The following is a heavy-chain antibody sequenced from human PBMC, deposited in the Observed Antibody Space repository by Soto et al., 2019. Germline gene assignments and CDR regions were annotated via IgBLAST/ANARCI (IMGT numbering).Heavy chain of an antibody. CDR2: IFANGHT. CDR1: GGSITGKY. D-gene: IGHD6-25*01. CDR3: VASSAASGLNWLDP. Sequence: PSETLSLTCTVSGGSITGKYWNWVRHPAGKGLEWIGLIFANGHTDYSPSLKSRVTMSVDASKNQFSLKLTSVTAADTAVYYCVASSAASGLNWLDPWGQGTLVTVSS. V-gene: IGHV4-4*07. J-gene: IGHJ5*02.